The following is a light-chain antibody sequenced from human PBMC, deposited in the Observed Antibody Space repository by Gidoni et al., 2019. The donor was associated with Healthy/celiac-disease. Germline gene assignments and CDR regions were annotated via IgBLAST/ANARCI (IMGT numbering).Light chain of an antibody. V-gene: IGKV4-1*01. CDR1: QSFLYSSNNKND. Sequence: DIVMTQSPDSLAVSLGERATINCKSSQSFLYSSNNKNDLAWYQQKHGQPPKLLIYWASTRESGVPDRFSGSGSGTDFTLTISSLQAEDVAVYYCQQYYSTPRSFGQGTKLEIK. CDR2: WAS. J-gene: IGKJ2*04. CDR3: QQYYSTPRS.